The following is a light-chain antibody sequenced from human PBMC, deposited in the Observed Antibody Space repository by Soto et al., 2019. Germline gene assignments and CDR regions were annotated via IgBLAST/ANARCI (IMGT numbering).Light chain of an antibody. CDR2: GNS. CDR3: QSYDSSLSAL. V-gene: IGLV1-40*01. J-gene: IGLJ3*02. CDR1: RSNIGAGYD. Sequence: QAVVTQPPSVSGAPGQRVTIACTESRSNIGAGYDVHWYQQLPGTAPKLLIYGNSNRPSGVPDRFSGSKSGTSASLAITGLQAEDEADYYCQSYDSSLSALFGGGTKLTVL.